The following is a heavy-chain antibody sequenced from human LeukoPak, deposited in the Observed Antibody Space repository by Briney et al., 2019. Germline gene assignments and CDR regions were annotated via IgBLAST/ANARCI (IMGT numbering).Heavy chain of an antibody. Sequence: SVKVSCKASGGTFSSYAISWVRQAPGQGLEWMGRIIPIFGTANYAQKFQGRVTITTDESTSTAYMELSSLRSEDTAGYYCARGGSGWYGYWGQGTLVTVSS. CDR3: ARGGSGWYGY. J-gene: IGHJ4*02. V-gene: IGHV1-69*05. CDR1: GGTFSSYA. CDR2: IIPIFGTA. D-gene: IGHD6-19*01.